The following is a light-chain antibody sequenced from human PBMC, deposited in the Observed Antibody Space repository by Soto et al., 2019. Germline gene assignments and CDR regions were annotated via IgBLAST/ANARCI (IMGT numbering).Light chain of an antibody. J-gene: IGKJ3*01. V-gene: IGKV3-15*01. Sequence: EIVMTQSPATLSVSPEERATLSCRASQSVSSNLAWYQQKPGQAPRLLIYGASTRATGIPARFSGSGSGTEFTLTISSLQSEDFAVYYCQQYNNWPLTFGPGTKVDNK. CDR1: QSVSSN. CDR3: QQYNNWPLT. CDR2: GAS.